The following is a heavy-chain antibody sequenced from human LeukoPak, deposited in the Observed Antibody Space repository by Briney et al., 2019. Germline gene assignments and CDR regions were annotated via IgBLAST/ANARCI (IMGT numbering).Heavy chain of an antibody. J-gene: IGHJ4*02. Sequence: GGSLRLSCAASGFTVSSNYMSWVRQAPGKGLEWVSVIYSGGSTYYADSVKGRFTISRDNAKNSLYLQMNSLRAEDTAVYYCARFVYSYGAPTRFDYWGQGTLVTVSS. CDR1: GFTVSSNY. D-gene: IGHD5-18*01. CDR2: IYSGGST. V-gene: IGHV3-66*01. CDR3: ARFVYSYGAPTRFDY.